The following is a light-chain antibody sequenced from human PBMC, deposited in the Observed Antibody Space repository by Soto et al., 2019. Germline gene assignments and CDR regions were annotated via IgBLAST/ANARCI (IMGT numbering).Light chain of an antibody. CDR1: QSISSY. V-gene: IGKV1-39*01. Sequence: DIQMTQSPSSLSASVGDRVTITCRASQSISSYLNWYQQKPGKAPKLLIYAASSLQSGVPSRFSGSGSGTDFTLTISSLQPEDFATYYCQQSYSTPPWTFGQGTKGISN. J-gene: IGKJ1*01. CDR2: AAS. CDR3: QQSYSTPPWT.